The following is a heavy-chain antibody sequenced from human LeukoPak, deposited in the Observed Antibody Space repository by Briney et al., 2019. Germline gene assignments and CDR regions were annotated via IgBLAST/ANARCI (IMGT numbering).Heavy chain of an antibody. J-gene: IGHJ4*02. Sequence: PGGSLGLSCAASGFTVSSNYMSWVRQAPGKGLEWVSVIYSGGSTYYADSVKGRFTISRDNSKNTLYLQMNSLRAEDTAVYYCARGQHQYYFDYWGQGTLVTVSS. CDR3: ARGQHQYYFDY. V-gene: IGHV3-53*01. CDR2: IYSGGST. D-gene: IGHD2-2*01. CDR1: GFTVSSNY.